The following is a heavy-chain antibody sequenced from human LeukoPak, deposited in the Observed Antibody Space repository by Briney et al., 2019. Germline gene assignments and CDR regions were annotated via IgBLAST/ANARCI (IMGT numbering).Heavy chain of an antibody. CDR1: GGSFTDYY. J-gene: IGHJ6*03. CDR3: ARMGADYDFWSGLQGFYYYYYMDV. Sequence: SETLSLTCAVYGGSFTDYYWSWIRHLPGKGLEWIGEIHHRAGANYNPSLWGRVTISADTSKNQFSLHLTSVTAADTAVYYCARMGADYDFWSGLQGFYYYYYMDVWGKGTTVTVSS. D-gene: IGHD3-3*01. V-gene: IGHV4-34*01. CDR2: IHHRAGA.